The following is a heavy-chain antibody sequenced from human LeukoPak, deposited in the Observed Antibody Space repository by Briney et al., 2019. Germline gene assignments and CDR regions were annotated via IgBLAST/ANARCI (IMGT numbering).Heavy chain of an antibody. CDR3: ARGIDDGDNWFDS. CDR2: INWNGGRT. V-gene: IGHV3-20*04. CDR1: GFTFDDYG. D-gene: IGHD1-1*01. Sequence: GGSLRLSCAASGFTFDDYGMSWVRQGPGKGLEWVSGINWNGGRTGYADSVKGRFTISRDNAKNSLYLQMNSLRAEDTALYYCARGIDDGDNWFDSWGQGTLVTVSS. J-gene: IGHJ5*01.